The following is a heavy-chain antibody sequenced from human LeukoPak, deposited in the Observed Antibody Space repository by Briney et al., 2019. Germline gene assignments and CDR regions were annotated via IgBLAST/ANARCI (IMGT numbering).Heavy chain of an antibody. D-gene: IGHD6-13*01. Sequence: ASVKVSCKASGYTFTGYYLHWVRQAPGQGLDWMGWINPNSGGTKYAQKFQGRVTMTRDTSISTAYIEVSRLRSDDTAVYYCMREVGSINWYAYWGQGTLVTVSS. CDR1: GYTFTGYY. J-gene: IGHJ5*01. CDR2: INPNSGGT. CDR3: MREVGSINWYAY. V-gene: IGHV1-2*02.